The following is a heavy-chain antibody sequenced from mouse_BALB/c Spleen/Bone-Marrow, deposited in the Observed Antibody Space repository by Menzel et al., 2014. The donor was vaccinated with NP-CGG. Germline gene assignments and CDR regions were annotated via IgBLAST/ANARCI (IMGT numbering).Heavy chain of an antibody. D-gene: IGHD1-1*02. CDR1: GYTFTSYT. V-gene: IGHV1-4*01. J-gene: IGHJ3*01. CDR3: ARDWTIPCAY. CDR2: INPSSGYT. Sequence: VMLAESGAELARPGASVKMSCKASGYTFTSYTMHWVKQRPGQGLEWIGYINPSSGYTNYNQKFKDKATLTADKSSSTAYMQLSSLTSEDSAVYYCARDWTIPCAYWGQGTLVTVSA.